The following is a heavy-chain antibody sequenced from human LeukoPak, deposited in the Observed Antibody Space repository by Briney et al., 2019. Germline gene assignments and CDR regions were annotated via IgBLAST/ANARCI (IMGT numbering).Heavy chain of an antibody. CDR3: AGEPRRYCSTTTCPRWLDP. V-gene: IGHV4-59*11. Sequence: PSETLSLTCTVSGGSISTHYWSWIRQPPGKGLEWIGYISNSGSTNYNPSLKSRVTISVDTSKNQFSLKLSSVTAADTAVYYCAGEPRRYCSTTTCPRWLDPWGQGTLVTVSS. J-gene: IGHJ5*02. CDR2: ISNSGST. D-gene: IGHD2-2*01. CDR1: GGSISTHY.